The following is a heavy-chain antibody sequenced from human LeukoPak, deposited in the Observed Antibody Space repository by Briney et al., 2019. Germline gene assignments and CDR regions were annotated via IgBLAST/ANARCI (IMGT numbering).Heavy chain of an antibody. CDR1: GNYW. CDR3: VSFYETY. D-gene: IGHD2-2*01. CDR2: INSDGSWA. Sequence: GGSLRLSCAASGNYWMHWVRQAPGKGLVRVSHINSDGSWASYADSVKGRFTISKDNAKNTVYLQMNNLRAEDTAVYYCVSFYETYWGRGTLVTVSS. V-gene: IGHV3-74*01. J-gene: IGHJ4*02.